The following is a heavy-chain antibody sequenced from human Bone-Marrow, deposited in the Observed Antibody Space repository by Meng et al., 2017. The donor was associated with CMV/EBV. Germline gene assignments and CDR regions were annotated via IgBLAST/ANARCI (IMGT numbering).Heavy chain of an antibody. CDR2: ISWDGDST. V-gene: IGHV3-43D*03. CDR3: AKDCTRRGEWGLLGNQYYYGMDV. D-gene: IGHD3-16*01. CDR1: GFTFDDYA. J-gene: IGHJ6*02. Sequence: GGSLRLSCAASGFTFDDYAMHWVRQAPGTGLEWVSLISWDGDSTFYADSVKGRFTISRDNSKNSLYLQMNSLRTEDTALYYCAKDCTRRGEWGLLGNQYYYGMDVWGQGTTVTVSS.